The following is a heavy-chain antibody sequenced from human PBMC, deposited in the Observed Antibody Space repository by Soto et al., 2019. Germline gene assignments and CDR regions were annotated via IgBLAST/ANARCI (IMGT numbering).Heavy chain of an antibody. V-gene: IGHV3-48*03. CDR2: ISSSGSTI. J-gene: IGHJ5*02. CDR3: ARTWRRYSRSSGGHWFVT. CDR1: GFTFSSYE. Sequence: GGSLRLSCAASGFTFSSYEMNWVRQAPGKGLEWVSYISSSGSTIYYADSVKGRFTISRDNAKNSLYLQMNSLRAEDTAVYYCARTWRRYSRSSGGHWFVTWGQGTLVTVSS. D-gene: IGHD6-6*01.